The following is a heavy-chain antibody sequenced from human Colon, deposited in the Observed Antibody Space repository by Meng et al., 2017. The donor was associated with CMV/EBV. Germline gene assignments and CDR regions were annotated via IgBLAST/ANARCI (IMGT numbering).Heavy chain of an antibody. J-gene: IGHJ4*02. Sequence: SETLSLTCAVYGGSFSGYYWSWIRQPPGRGLEWIGEINHSGSTNYNPSLKSRVTISVDTSKNQFSLKLSSVTAADTAVYYCARGRIAAAGTGFDYWGQGTLVTVSS. D-gene: IGHD6-13*01. V-gene: IGHV4-34*01. CDR3: ARGRIAAAGTGFDY. CDR1: GGSFSGYY. CDR2: INHSGST.